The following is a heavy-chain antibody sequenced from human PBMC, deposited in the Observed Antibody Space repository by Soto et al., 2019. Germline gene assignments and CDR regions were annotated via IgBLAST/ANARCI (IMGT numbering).Heavy chain of an antibody. CDR1: GFTFSSYG. CDR3: AKDGWTSITIFGVVAHSYYYYMDV. D-gene: IGHD3-3*01. Sequence: PGGSLILSCAASGFTFSSYGMHWVRQAPGKGLEWVAVISYDGSNKYYADSVKGRFTISRDNSKNTLYLQMNSLRAEDTAVYYCAKDGWTSITIFGVVAHSYYYYMDVWGKGTTVTVSS. J-gene: IGHJ6*03. V-gene: IGHV3-30*18. CDR2: ISYDGSNK.